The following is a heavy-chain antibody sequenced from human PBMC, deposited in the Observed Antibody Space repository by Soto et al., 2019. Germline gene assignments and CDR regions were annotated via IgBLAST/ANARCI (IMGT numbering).Heavy chain of an antibody. CDR2: IYWDDDK. CDR1: GFSLSTSGVG. Sequence: QITLKESGPTLVKPTQTLTLTCTFSGFSLSTSGVGVGWIRQPPGKALEWLALIYWDDDKRYSPYLKSRFTISKDTSKNQVVLTMTNMDPVDTATYYCAHIFNTNTGSYSYFDYWGQGTLVTVSS. D-gene: IGHD3-10*01. V-gene: IGHV2-5*02. J-gene: IGHJ4*02. CDR3: AHIFNTNTGSYSYFDY.